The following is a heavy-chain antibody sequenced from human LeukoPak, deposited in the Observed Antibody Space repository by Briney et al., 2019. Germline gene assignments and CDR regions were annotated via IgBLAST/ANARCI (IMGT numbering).Heavy chain of an antibody. J-gene: IGHJ4*02. CDR3: ARHVAPFDY. D-gene: IGHD2-15*01. V-gene: IGHV3-48*01. CDR2: ISSSSSTI. CDR1: GFTFSSYS. Sequence: GGSLRLSCAASGFTFSSYSMNWVRQAPGKGLEWVSYISSSSSTIYYADSVKGRFTISRDNAKNSLYLQMNSLRAEDTAVYYCARHVAPFDYWGQGTLVTVSS.